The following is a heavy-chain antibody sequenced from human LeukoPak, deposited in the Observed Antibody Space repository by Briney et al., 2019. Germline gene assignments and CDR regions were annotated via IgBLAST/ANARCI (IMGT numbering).Heavy chain of an antibody. CDR2: IIPIFGTA. D-gene: IGHD3-10*01. CDR1: GGTFSSYA. Sequence: ASVKVSCKASGGTFSSYAISWVRQAPGQGLEWMGGIIPIFGTANYAQKFQGRVTITRDTSASTAYMELSSLRSEDTAVYYCARDPGILDWYFDLWGRGTLVTVSS. J-gene: IGHJ2*01. V-gene: IGHV1-69*05. CDR3: ARDPGILDWYFDL.